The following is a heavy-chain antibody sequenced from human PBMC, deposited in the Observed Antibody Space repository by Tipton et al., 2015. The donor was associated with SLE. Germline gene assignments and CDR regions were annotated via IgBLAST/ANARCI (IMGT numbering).Heavy chain of an antibody. CDR2: IYTSGST. CDR3: ARGIAAAVNWFDP. Sequence: TLSLTCTVSGGSISSYYWSWIRQPPGKGLEWLGYIYTSGSTNYNPSLKRRVTISVDTSKNQFSLKLSSVTAADTAVYYCARGIAAAVNWFDPWGQGTLVTVSS. CDR1: GGSISSYY. D-gene: IGHD6-13*01. J-gene: IGHJ5*02. V-gene: IGHV4-4*08.